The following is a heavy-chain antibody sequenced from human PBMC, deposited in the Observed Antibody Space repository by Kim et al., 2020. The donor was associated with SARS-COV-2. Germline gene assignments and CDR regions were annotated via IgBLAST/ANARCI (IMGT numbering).Heavy chain of an antibody. Sequence: SPSLQGQVTISADKSISTAYLQWSSLKASDTAMYYCARHGTRYNWNLIDYWGQGTLVTVSS. CDR3: ARHGTRYNWNLIDY. V-gene: IGHV5-51*01. J-gene: IGHJ4*02. D-gene: IGHD1-7*01.